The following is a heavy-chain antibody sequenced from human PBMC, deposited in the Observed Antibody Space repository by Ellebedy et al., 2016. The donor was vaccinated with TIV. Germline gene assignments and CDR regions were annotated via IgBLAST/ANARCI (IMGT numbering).Heavy chain of an antibody. Sequence: AASVKVSCKASGYTFTSCGISWVRQAPGQGLEWMGWISAYNGNTNYAQKLQGRVTMTTETSTSTAYMELRSLRSDDTAVYYCARDRGTWTENWGQGTLVTVSS. J-gene: IGHJ4*02. CDR3: ARDRGTWTEN. V-gene: IGHV1-18*04. CDR1: GYTFTSCG. CDR2: ISAYNGNT. D-gene: IGHD1-26*01.